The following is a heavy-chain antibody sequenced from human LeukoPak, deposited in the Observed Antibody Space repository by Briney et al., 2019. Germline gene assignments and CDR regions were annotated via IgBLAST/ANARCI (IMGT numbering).Heavy chain of an antibody. Sequence: PSETLSLTCAVYGGSFSGYYWSWIRQPPGKGLEWIGEINHSGSTNYNPSLKSRVTISVDTSKNQFSLKLSSVTAADTAVYYCARERFQLDQLLSAYYYYYMDVWGKGTTVTVSS. D-gene: IGHD2-2*01. CDR3: ARERFQLDQLLSAYYYYYMDV. CDR1: GGSFSGYY. J-gene: IGHJ6*03. V-gene: IGHV4-34*01. CDR2: INHSGST.